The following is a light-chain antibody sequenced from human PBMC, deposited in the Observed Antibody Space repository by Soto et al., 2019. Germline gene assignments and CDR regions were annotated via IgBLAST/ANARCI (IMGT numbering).Light chain of an antibody. J-gene: IGKJ2*01. V-gene: IGKV3-20*01. CDR1: QSVNSNY. CDR3: QQYGTSPYT. Sequence: EIVLTQSPGTLSLSPGERATLSCRASQSVNSNYLGWYQKKPAQAPRLLIYAASSRATGVPDRFSGSGSGTDFTLTISRLEPEDFPVYYCQQYGTSPYTFGQGTKLEIK. CDR2: AAS.